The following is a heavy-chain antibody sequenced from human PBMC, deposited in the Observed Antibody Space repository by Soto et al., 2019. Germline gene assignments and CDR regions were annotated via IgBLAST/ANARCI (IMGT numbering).Heavy chain of an antibody. D-gene: IGHD3-10*01. Sequence: XGTLSLTCTVSGGSVSSGSYYWSWIRQPPGKGLEWIGYIYYSGSTNYNPSLKSRVTISVDTSKNQFSLKLSSVTAADTAVYYCARGRITMVRGVIDAFDIWGQGTMVTVSS. J-gene: IGHJ3*02. V-gene: IGHV4-61*01. CDR2: IYYSGST. CDR3: ARGRITMVRGVIDAFDI. CDR1: GGSVSSGSYY.